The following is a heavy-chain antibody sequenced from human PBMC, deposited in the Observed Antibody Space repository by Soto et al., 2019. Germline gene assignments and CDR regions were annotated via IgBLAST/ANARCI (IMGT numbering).Heavy chain of an antibody. D-gene: IGHD5-12*01. CDR2: ISSSSSYI. V-gene: IGHV3-21*01. CDR3: AREERGYDLADYGMDV. Sequence: EVQLVESGGGLVKPGGSLRLSCAASGFTFSSYSINWVRQAPGKGLELVSSISSSSSYIYYADSVKGRFTISRDKAKNSLYLHMNSLRAEDTAVYYCAREERGYDLADYGMDVWGQGTTVTVSS. J-gene: IGHJ6*02. CDR1: GFTFSSYS.